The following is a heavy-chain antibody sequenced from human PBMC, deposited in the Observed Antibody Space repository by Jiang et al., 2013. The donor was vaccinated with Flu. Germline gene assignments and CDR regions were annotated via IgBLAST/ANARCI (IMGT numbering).Heavy chain of an antibody. CDR3: ASPDGSSRPGEYYYYGMDV. V-gene: IGHV1-69*01. CDR1: GGTFSSYV. Sequence: SGAEVKKPGSSVKVSCKASGGTFSSYVINWVRQAPGQGLEWMGGIIPIFTIVNYAQKFRGRVTITADESTSTAYMDLSSLRSEDTAVYYCASPDGSSRPGEYYYYGMDVWGQGTTVTVSS. J-gene: IGHJ6*02. D-gene: IGHD1-14*01. CDR2: IIPIFTIV.